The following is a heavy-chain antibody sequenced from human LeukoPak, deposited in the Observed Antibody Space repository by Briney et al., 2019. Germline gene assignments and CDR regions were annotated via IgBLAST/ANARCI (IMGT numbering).Heavy chain of an antibody. V-gene: IGHV3-23*01. CDR3: AAALSYSGSYYDY. D-gene: IGHD1-26*01. CDR2: ISGSGGST. Sequence: GGSLRLSCAASGFTFSSYAINWVRQAPGKGPEWVSGISGSGGSTDYADSVRGRFTISRDNSKNTLYLQMNSLRAEDTAVYYCAAALSYSGSYYDYWGQGTLVTVSS. J-gene: IGHJ4*02. CDR1: GFTFSSYA.